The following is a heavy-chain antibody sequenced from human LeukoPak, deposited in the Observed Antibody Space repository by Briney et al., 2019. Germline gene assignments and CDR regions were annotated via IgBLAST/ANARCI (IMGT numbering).Heavy chain of an antibody. CDR3: ASFYCSGGSCYQYYYYYYMDV. D-gene: IGHD2-15*01. J-gene: IGHJ6*03. Sequence: MTSETLSLTCTVSGDSISTSNSYWGWIRQPPGKGLEWIGSIYYSGNTYYNASLKSRVTISVDTSKNQFSLKLTSVTAADTAVYYCASFYCSGGSCYQYYYYYYMDVWGKGTTVTISS. CDR2: IYYSGNT. V-gene: IGHV4-39*01. CDR1: GDSISTSNSY.